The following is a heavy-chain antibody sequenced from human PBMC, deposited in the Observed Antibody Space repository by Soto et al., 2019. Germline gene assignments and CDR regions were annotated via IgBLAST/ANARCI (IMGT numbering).Heavy chain of an antibody. Sequence: GASVKVSCKASGYTFTSYDINWVRQATGQGLEWMGWMNPNSGNTGYAQKFQGRVTMTRNTSISTAYMELSSLRSEDTAVYYCARGYGSGRRYYYYGMDVWGQGTTVTVSS. CDR2: MNPNSGNT. CDR3: ARGYGSGRRYYYYGMDV. V-gene: IGHV1-8*01. D-gene: IGHD3-10*01. CDR1: GYTFTSYD. J-gene: IGHJ6*02.